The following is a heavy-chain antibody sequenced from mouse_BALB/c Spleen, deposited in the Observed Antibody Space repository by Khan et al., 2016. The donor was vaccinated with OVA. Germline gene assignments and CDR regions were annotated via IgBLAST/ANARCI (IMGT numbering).Heavy chain of an antibody. CDR3: ARGGVAFYRNDGGAMDS. V-gene: IGHV9-4*02. CDR1: GYTFTTAG. D-gene: IGHD2-14*01. CDR2: INTHSGVP. J-gene: IGHJ4*01. Sequence: QIQLVQSGPELKKPGETVRISCKASGYTFTTAGMQWVQKMPGKGLKLIGWINTHSGVPKYAEDFKGRFVFSLETSASTAYLQITNLKNEDTATYFCARGGVAFYRNDGGAMDSWGQGTSVTVSS.